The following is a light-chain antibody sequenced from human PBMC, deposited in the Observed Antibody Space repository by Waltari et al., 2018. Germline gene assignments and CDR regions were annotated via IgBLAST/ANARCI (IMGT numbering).Light chain of an antibody. CDR2: GAS. J-gene: IGKJ4*01. CDR1: QNINNN. V-gene: IGKV3-15*01. CDR3: QHYHSWPLT. Sequence: EVVMTQSPATLSVSPGERATLSSRASQNINNNLAWYHQIPGQAPRLLIYGASTRATGIPARFSGSGSGTEFTLTISNLQSEDFAVYYCQHYHSWPLTFGGGTKVEIK.